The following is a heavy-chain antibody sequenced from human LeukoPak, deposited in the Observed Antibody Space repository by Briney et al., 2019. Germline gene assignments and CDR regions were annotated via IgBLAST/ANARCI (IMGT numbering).Heavy chain of an antibody. CDR3: ARVPYSSGYYYSWYFDL. D-gene: IGHD3-22*01. CDR2: IKQDGSEK. Sequence: PGGSLRLSCAASGFTFSSYWMSWVRQAPGKGLEWVANIKQDGSEKYYVDSVKGRFTISRDNAKNSLYLQMNSLRAEDTAVYYCARVPYSSGYYYSWYFDLWGRGILVTVSS. CDR1: GFTFSSYW. J-gene: IGHJ2*01. V-gene: IGHV3-7*01.